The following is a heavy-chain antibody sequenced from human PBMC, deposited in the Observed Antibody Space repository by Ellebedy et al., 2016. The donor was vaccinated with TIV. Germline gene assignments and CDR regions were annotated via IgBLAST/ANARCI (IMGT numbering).Heavy chain of an antibody. D-gene: IGHD2-21*01. CDR3: ARDSPILWRSNYFDY. V-gene: IGHV4-34*01. CDR1: GGSFSGYY. J-gene: IGHJ4*02. Sequence: SETLSLTXAVYGGSFSGYYWSWIRQPPGKGLEWIGEINHSGSTNYNPSLKSRVTISVDTSKNQFSLKLSSVTAADTAVYYCARDSPILWRSNYFDYWGQGTLVTVSS. CDR2: INHSGST.